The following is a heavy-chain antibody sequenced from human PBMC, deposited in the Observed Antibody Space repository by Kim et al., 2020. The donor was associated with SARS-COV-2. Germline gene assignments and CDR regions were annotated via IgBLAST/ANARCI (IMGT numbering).Heavy chain of an antibody. J-gene: IGHJ4*02. V-gene: IGHV3-66*01. CDR3: ATTKGILDVQMVNLFDK. Sequence: LSGSFTISRDNSKNTVYLKMNSLRAEDTAVYYCATTKGILDVQMVNLFDKWGQGALVTVSS. D-gene: IGHD2-8*01.